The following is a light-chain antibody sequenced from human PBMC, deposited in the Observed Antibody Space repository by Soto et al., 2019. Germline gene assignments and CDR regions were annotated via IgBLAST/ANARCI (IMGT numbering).Light chain of an antibody. CDR2: GAS. Sequence: EIVMTQSPATLSVSPGERTNLTCRASQSISSNLAWYQQKPGQAPRLVIYGASTRATGIPATFSGSGSGTEFTLTISSLQSEDFAVYYCQQYNNWPRTFGQGTKVDIK. V-gene: IGKV3-15*01. J-gene: IGKJ1*01. CDR3: QQYNNWPRT. CDR1: QSISSN.